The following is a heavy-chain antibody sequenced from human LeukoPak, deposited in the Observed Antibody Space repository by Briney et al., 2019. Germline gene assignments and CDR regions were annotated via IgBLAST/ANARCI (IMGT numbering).Heavy chain of an antibody. D-gene: IGHD3-3*01. Sequence: VGSLRLSCAASGFTFNTHGMHWVRQAPGKGLEWVAAIWFDGSVKHYSDAVKGRFTISRDNSLDTLYLQMNSLRVEDTAMYYCAKDTAIQFLEPAFWGQGTLVTVSS. CDR2: IWFDGSVK. V-gene: IGHV3-33*06. CDR1: GFTFNTHG. CDR3: AKDTAIQFLEPAF. J-gene: IGHJ4*02.